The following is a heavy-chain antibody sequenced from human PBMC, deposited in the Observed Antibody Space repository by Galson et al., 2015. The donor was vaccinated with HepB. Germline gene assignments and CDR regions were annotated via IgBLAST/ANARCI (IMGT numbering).Heavy chain of an antibody. CDR2: INHSGST. D-gene: IGHD2-2*02. J-gene: IGHJ5*02. V-gene: IGHV4-34*01. CDR3: ARGRGGRYCSSTSCYTNRRDWFDP. CDR1: GGSFSGYY. Sequence: ETLSLTCAVYGGSFSGYYWSWIRQPPGKGLEWIGEINHSGSTNYNPSLKSRVTISVDTSKNQFSLKLSSVTAADTAVYYCARGRGGRYCSSTSCYTNRRDWFDPWGQGTLVTVSS.